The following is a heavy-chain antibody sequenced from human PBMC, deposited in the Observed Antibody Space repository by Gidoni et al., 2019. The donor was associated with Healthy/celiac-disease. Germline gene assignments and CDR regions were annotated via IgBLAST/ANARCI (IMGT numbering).Heavy chain of an antibody. V-gene: IGHV3-7*04. CDR1: GFTFSSYW. Sequence: EVQLVESGGGLVQPGGSLRRSCAASGFTFSSYWMSWVRQAPGKGLEWVANIKQDGIEKYYVDSVKGRLPISRNNAKNSLYLQMNSLRAEDTAVYYCARGGIQLWGLFDYWGQGTLVTVSS. CDR3: ARGGIQLWGLFDY. D-gene: IGHD5-18*01. CDR2: IKQDGIEK. J-gene: IGHJ4*02.